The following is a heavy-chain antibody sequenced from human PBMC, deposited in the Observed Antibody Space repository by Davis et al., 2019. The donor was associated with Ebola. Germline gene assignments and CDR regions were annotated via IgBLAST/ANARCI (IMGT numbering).Heavy chain of an antibody. D-gene: IGHD6-6*01. J-gene: IGHJ6*02. CDR2: IYSGGTT. V-gene: IGHV3-53*01. Sequence: GESLKISCAASGFTVSSNYMSWFRQAPGKALEWVSVIYSGGTTYYADSVKGRFTVSRDNSKNTLYLQMNSLRAEETAVYYCARYLTSSSLDVWGPGTTVTVSS. CDR3: ARYLTSSSLDV. CDR1: GFTVSSNY.